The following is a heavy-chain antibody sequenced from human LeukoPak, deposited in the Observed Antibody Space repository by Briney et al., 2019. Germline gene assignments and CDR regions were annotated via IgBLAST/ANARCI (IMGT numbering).Heavy chain of an antibody. Sequence: PSETLSLTCTVSGGSISSYYWSWIRQPPGKGLEWIGYIYYSGSTNYNPSLKSRVTISVDTSKNQFSLKLSSATAADTAVYYCARDTLTNYFDYWGQGTLVTVSS. D-gene: IGHD1/OR15-1a*01. J-gene: IGHJ4*02. V-gene: IGHV4-59*01. CDR3: ARDTLTNYFDY. CDR2: IYYSGST. CDR1: GGSISSYY.